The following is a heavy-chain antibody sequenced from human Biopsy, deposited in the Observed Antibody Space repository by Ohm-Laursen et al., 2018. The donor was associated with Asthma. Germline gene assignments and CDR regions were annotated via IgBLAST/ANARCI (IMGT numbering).Heavy chain of an antibody. CDR3: AKDRDYDILTGPPGFDY. J-gene: IGHJ4*02. CDR2: ISYDGSNK. V-gene: IGHV3-30-3*01. CDR1: GFTFSSYA. Sequence: SLRLSCTASGFTFSSYAMHWVRQAPGKGLEWVAVISYDGSNKYYADSVKGQFTISRDNSKNTLYLQMNSLRAEDTAVYYCAKDRDYDILTGPPGFDYWGQGTLVTVSS. D-gene: IGHD3-9*01.